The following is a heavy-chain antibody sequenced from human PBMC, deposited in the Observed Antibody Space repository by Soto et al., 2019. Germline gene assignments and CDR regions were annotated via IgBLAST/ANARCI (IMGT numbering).Heavy chain of an antibody. J-gene: IGHJ5*02. D-gene: IGHD2-21*02. CDR1: GFTFTSYG. V-gene: IGHV1-18*04. CDR3: AWAYCGGDCYTNWFDP. Sequence: ASVKVSCKSSGFTFTSYGISWVRQAHGQGLEWMGWISAYNGNTNYAQKLQGRVTMTTDTSTSTAYMELRSLRSDDTAVYYCAWAYCGGDCYTNWFDPWGQGTLVTVSS. CDR2: ISAYNGNT.